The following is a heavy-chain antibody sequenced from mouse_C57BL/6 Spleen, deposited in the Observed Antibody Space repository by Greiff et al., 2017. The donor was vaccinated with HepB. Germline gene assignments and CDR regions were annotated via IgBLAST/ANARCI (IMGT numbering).Heavy chain of an antibody. CDR3: ARGRWDGDFDY. CDR1: GYAFSSYW. J-gene: IGHJ2*01. V-gene: IGHV1-80*01. Sequence: QVQLQQSGAELVKPGASVKISCKASGYAFSSYWMNWVKQRPGKGLEWIGQIYPGDGDTNYNGKFKGKATLTADKSSSTAYMQLSSLTSEDSAVYFCARGRWDGDFDYWGQGTTLTVSS. D-gene: IGHD4-1*01. CDR2: IYPGDGDT.